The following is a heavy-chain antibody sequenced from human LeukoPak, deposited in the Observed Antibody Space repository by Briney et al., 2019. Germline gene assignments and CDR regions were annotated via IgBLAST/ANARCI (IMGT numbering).Heavy chain of an antibody. CDR1: GGSISSGSYY. Sequence: PSETLSLTCTVSGGSISSGSYYWSWIRQPAGKGLEWIGRIYHSGSTYYNPSLKSRVTISVDTSKNQFSLKLSSVTAADTAVYYCARDQFLRGSLSIFDYWGQGTLVTVSS. CDR2: IYHSGST. D-gene: IGHD1-26*01. J-gene: IGHJ4*02. V-gene: IGHV4-61*02. CDR3: ARDQFLRGSLSIFDY.